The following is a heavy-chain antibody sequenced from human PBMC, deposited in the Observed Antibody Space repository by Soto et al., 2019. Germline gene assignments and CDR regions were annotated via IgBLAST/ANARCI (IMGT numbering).Heavy chain of an antibody. CDR3: TKQIYDPHTGPNFPYYFDY. D-gene: IGHD5-12*01. J-gene: IGHJ4*02. Sequence: GESLKISCKGSGYSFAGYWIAWVRQKPGKGLEWMGRIDPSDSQTYYSPSFRGHVTISVTKSITTVFLQWSSLRASDTAMYYCTKQIYDPHTGPNFPYYFDYWGQGTPVTVSS. V-gene: IGHV5-10-1*01. CDR1: GYSFAGYW. CDR2: IDPSDSQT.